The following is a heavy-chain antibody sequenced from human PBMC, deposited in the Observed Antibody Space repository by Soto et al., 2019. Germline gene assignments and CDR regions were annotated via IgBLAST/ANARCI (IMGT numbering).Heavy chain of an antibody. CDR2: INHSGST. CDR3: ASRDCSGGSCYQPFDY. D-gene: IGHD2-15*01. CDR1: GGSFSGYY. V-gene: IGHV4-34*01. J-gene: IGHJ4*02. Sequence: SETLSLTCAVYGGSFSGYYWSWIRQPPGKGLEWIGEINHSGSTNYNPSLKSRATISVATSKNQLSLKLSSVTAADTAVYYCASRDCSGGSCYQPFDYWGQGTLVTVSS.